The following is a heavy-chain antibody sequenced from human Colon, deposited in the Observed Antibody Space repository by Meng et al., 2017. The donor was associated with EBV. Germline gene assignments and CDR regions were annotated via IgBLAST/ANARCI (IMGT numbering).Heavy chain of an antibody. CDR1: GGSISSSY. D-gene: IGHD1-26*01. Sequence: QLQESGPGLVKPSGTLSLTCVVSGGSISSSYWWTWIRQSPGKGLEWVSGISGSGDSTYYADSVKGRFTISRDNSKNTLYLQMNSLRAEDTAVYYCAKTSGSEGFWGQGTLVTVSS. V-gene: IGHV3-23*01. CDR3: AKTSGSEGF. CDR2: ISGSGDST. J-gene: IGHJ4*02.